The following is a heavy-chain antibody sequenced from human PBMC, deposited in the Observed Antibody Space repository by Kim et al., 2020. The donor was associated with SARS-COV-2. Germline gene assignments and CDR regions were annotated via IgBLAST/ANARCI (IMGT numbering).Heavy chain of an antibody. V-gene: IGHV3-23*01. D-gene: IGHD2-2*01. Sequence: GGSLRLSCAASGFTFSSYAMTWVRQAPGKGLAWVSAISGGGGSTYYADSVKGRFTISRDNSKNTLYLQMNSLRAEDTAVYYCAKAPCASTSCSTSLDYWGQGTLVTVSS. J-gene: IGHJ4*02. CDR3: AKAPCASTSCSTSLDY. CDR2: ISGGGGST. CDR1: GFTFSSYA.